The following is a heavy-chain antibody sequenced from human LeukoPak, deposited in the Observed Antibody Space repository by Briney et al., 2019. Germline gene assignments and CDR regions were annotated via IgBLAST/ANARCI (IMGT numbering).Heavy chain of an antibody. V-gene: IGHV3-53*01. CDR3: ARENHSSGGFQH. Sequence: GGSLRLSCAASGFTVSSNYMSWVRQAPGKGLEWVSAIYSGGSTYYADSVEGRFTISRDNSKNTLYLQMNSLRAEDTAVYYCARENHSSGGFQHWGQGTLVTVSS. D-gene: IGHD6-19*01. CDR2: IYSGGST. J-gene: IGHJ1*01. CDR1: GFTVSSNY.